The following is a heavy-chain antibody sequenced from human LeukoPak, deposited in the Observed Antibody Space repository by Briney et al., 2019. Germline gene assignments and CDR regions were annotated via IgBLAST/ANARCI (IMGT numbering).Heavy chain of an antibody. Sequence: SXXLSLTCAVYGGSFGGYYWSWIRQPPGKGLEWIGEINHSGSTNYNPSLKRRVTISVETSKNKFSLKMSSVHAAGTAVYYCARRANDFWSGYYESNYYYYYMDVWGKGITVTVSS. CDR3: ARRANDFWSGYYESNYYYYYMDV. CDR1: GGSFGGYY. V-gene: IGHV4-34*01. J-gene: IGHJ6*03. CDR2: INHSGST. D-gene: IGHD3-3*01.